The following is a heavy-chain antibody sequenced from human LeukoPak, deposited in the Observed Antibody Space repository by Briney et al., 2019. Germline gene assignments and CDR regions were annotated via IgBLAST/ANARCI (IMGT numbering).Heavy chain of an antibody. V-gene: IGHV3-74*03. CDR2: ITGDGRAT. CDR1: GFIFTDYW. D-gene: IGHD6-19*01. CDR3: ARFYFPEEHDRAWYEAH. Sequence: GGCMRLSCAASGFIFTDYWMHWVRQAPGKELVWVARITGDGRATTYADSVKGRFTISRDNAMNTVFLQMKSLRADDTGTYYCARFYFPEEHDRAWYEAHWGQGVLVTVS. J-gene: IGHJ4*02.